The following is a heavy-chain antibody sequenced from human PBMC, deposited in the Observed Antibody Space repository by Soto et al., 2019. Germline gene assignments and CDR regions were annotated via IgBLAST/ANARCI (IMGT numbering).Heavy chain of an antibody. CDR1: GGSISSYY. CDR2: IHYSGIT. Sequence: SETLSLTCTVSGGSISSYYWTWIRQPPGKGLEWIGFIHYSGITNYNPSLKSRVTMSVDTSKNQFSLKLSSVTAADTAVYYCARSGGDSSSSPYYYYYGMDVWGQGTTVTVSS. CDR3: ARSGGDSSSSPYYYYYGMDV. D-gene: IGHD6-6*01. J-gene: IGHJ6*02. V-gene: IGHV4-59*01.